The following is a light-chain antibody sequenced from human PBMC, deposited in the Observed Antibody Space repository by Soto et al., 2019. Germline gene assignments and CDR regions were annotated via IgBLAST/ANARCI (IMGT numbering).Light chain of an antibody. J-gene: IGLJ1*01. CDR2: EVN. CDR1: GSDVGNYNL. CDR3: CSYAGGHTWV. V-gene: IGLV2-23*02. Sequence: QSALTQPASVSGSLGQSITISCSGSGSDVGNYNLVSWYQQQPGKAPKLILYEVNKGPSGVSNRFSGSKSGNTASLTISGLQAEDEADYYCCSYAGGHTWVFGTGTKVTVL.